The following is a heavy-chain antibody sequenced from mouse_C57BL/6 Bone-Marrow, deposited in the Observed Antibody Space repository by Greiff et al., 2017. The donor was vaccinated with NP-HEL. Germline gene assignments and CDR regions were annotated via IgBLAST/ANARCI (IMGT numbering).Heavy chain of an antibody. V-gene: IGHV5-12*01. Sequence: EVQGVESGGGLVQPGGSLKLSCAASGFTFSDYYMYWVRQTPEKRLEWVAYISNGGGSTYYPDTVKGRFTISRDNAKNTLYLQMSRLKSEDTAMYYCARPRPYGNYWYFDVWGTGTTVTVSS. CDR3: ARPRPYGNYWYFDV. CDR2: ISNGGGST. D-gene: IGHD2-1*01. CDR1: GFTFSDYY. J-gene: IGHJ1*03.